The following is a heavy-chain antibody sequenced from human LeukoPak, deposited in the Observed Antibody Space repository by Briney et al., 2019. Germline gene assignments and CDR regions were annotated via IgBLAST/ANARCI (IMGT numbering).Heavy chain of an antibody. CDR2: IKQDGSEK. J-gene: IGHJ4*02. CDR3: AILTVTTAY. Sequence: GGSLRLSCEASGFTFSSYWMSWVRQAPGKGLEWVANIKQDGSEKKYLDSVKGRFTISRDNAKNSMYLQMNSLRAEDTAVYYCAILTVTTAYWGQGTLVTVSS. CDR1: GFTFSSYW. D-gene: IGHD4-17*01. V-gene: IGHV3-7*03.